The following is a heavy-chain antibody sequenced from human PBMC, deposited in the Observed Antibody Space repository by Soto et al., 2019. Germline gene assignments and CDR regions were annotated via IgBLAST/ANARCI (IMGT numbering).Heavy chain of an antibody. J-gene: IGHJ4*02. V-gene: IGHV4-59*01. CDR1: GGSIISYY. CDR3: ASLTMVRGVIIPGY. D-gene: IGHD3-10*01. Sequence: PSETLSLTCTVSGGSIISYYWSWIRQPPGKGLEWIGYIYYSGSTNYNPSLKSRVTISVDTSKNQFSLKLTSVTAADTAVYYCASLTMVRGVIIPGYWGQGTLVTVSS. CDR2: IYYSGST.